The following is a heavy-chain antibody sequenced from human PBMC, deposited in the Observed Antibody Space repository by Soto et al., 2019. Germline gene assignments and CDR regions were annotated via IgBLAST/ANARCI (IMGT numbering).Heavy chain of an antibody. CDR1: GSDITTYY. CDR2: IYDTGST. D-gene: IGHD3-9*01. J-gene: IGHJ5*02. Sequence: SETLSLTCTVSGSDITTYYWSWLRQSPGKGLEWIGHIYDTGSTTYNPSLKSRATISVDTSNKQFSLRLTSVTAADTAVYYCARCPIDHNWFDPWGQGTLVTVSS. V-gene: IGHV4-59*01. CDR3: ARCPIDHNWFDP.